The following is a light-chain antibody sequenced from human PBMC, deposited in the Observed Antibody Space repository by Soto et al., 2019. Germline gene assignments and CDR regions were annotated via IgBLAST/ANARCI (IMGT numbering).Light chain of an antibody. CDR3: QQYGSFSKT. J-gene: IGKJ1*01. CDR2: DAS. Sequence: MTQSPSALSLSIGDRATLSCRASQSVSTKLAWYQQKPGQAPRLLIYDASTRATGIPARFSGSGSGTEFTLTISSMQPEDLAAYYCQQYGSFSKTFGRGTKVDIK. CDR1: QSVSTK. V-gene: IGKV3D-15*01.